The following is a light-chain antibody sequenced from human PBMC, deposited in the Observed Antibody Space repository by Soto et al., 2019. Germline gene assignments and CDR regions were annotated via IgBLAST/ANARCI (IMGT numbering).Light chain of an antibody. CDR2: GAS. J-gene: IGKJ1*01. CDR3: LQDNNYPWT. V-gene: IGKV1-6*01. Sequence: AIQMIQSPSSLSASVGDRVTSTCRASQDIRDDLGWYQQKPGKAPKMLIYGASSLQSEAPSRFSGSGSGTDFTLTISSLQSEHFATYYCLQDNNYPWTFGQGTKVDIK. CDR1: QDIRDD.